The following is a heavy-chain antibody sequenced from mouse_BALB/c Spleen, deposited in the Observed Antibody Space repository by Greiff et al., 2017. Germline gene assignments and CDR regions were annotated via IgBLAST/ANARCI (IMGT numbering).Heavy chain of an antibody. CDR1: GFTFSSYA. CDR3: AIQASTEAMDY. CDR2: ISSGGSYT. D-gene: IGHD1-1*01. J-gene: IGHJ4*01. V-gene: IGHV5-9-3*01. Sequence: EVNVVESGGGLVKPGGSLKLSCAASGFTFSSYAMSWVRQTPEKRLEWVATISSGGSYTYYPDSVKGRFTISRDNAKNTLYLQMSSLRSEDTAMYYCAIQASTEAMDYWGQGTSVTVSS.